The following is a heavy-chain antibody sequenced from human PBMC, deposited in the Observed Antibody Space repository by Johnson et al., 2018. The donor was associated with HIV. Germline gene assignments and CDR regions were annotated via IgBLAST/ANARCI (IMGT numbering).Heavy chain of an antibody. V-gene: IGHV3-11*04. J-gene: IGHJ3*02. Sequence: QVQLVESGGGLVKPGGSLRLSCAASGFTFSDYYMSWIRQAPGKGLEWVSYISSSGSTIYYADSVKGRFTISRDNAKNSLYLQKNSLRAEDTAVYYCARSDSSGYYPSHAFDIWGQGTMVTVSS. CDR1: GFTFSDYY. D-gene: IGHD3-22*01. CDR2: ISSSGSTI. CDR3: ARSDSSGYYPSHAFDI.